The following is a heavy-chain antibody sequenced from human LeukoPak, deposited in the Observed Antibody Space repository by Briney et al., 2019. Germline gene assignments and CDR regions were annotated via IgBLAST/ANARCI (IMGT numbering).Heavy chain of an antibody. CDR2: IYSSGGT. V-gene: IGHV4-59*04. J-gene: IGHJ4*02. Sequence: SETLSLTCTVSGDSISSYYWSWIRQPPGKGLEWIGSIYSSGGTYYNASLQSRVTISIETSKNQISLRLNSVTAADTAIYYCAKSGGYGLIDYWGQGTLVTVSS. CDR1: GDSISSYY. D-gene: IGHD1-26*01. CDR3: AKSGGYGLIDY.